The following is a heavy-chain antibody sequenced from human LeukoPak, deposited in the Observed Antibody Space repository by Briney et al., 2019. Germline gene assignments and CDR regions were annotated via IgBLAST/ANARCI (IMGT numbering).Heavy chain of an antibody. CDR3: AREGDYYDSSGYSDDAFDI. J-gene: IGHJ3*02. CDR1: GGSISSGDYY. D-gene: IGHD3-22*01. V-gene: IGHV4-30-4*01. Sequence: PSETLSLTCTVSGGSISSGDYYWSWIRQPPGKGLEWIGYIYYSGSTYYNPSLKSRVTISVDTSKNQFSLKLSSVTAADTAVYYCAREGDYYDSSGYSDDAFDIWGQGTMVTVSS. CDR2: IYYSGST.